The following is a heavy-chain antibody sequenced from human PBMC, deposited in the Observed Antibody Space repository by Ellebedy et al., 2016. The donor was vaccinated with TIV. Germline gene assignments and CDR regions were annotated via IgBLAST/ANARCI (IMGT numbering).Heavy chain of an antibody. J-gene: IGHJ4*03. CDR2: IGTAGDT. Sequence: PGGSLRLSCAASGFTFSSYDMHWVRQGTGKGLEWVSAIGTAGDTCYPGSVKGRFTISRENAKNSLYLQITSLRAEDTAVYYCARVRFGDTAVDYWGQGTLVTVSS. CDR3: ARVRFGDTAVDY. D-gene: IGHD2-21*01. V-gene: IGHV3-13*01. CDR1: GFTFSSYD.